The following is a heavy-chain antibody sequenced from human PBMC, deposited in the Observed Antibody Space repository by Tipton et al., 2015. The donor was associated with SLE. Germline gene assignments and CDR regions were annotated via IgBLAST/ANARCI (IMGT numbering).Heavy chain of an antibody. V-gene: IGHV1-18*01. CDR1: GYNFRSFA. D-gene: IGHD3-10*01. CDR2: ISGYNGPT. Sequence: QLVQSGAEVKKPGAPVKVSCKASGYNFRSFAISWVRLAPGQGLEWMGWISGYNGPTNYAQKFQGRVTMTTDTSTTTAYMALGGLGSDDTAVYYCARAGFRDDAFDIWGHGTLVTVSS. J-gene: IGHJ3*02. CDR3: ARAGFRDDAFDI.